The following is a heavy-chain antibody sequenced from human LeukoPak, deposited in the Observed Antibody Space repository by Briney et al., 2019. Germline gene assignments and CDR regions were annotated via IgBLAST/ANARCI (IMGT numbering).Heavy chain of an antibody. V-gene: IGHV4-30-4*01. J-gene: IGHJ2*01. CDR2: IYYSGST. CDR1: GGSISSGDYY. D-gene: IGHD4-17*01. CDR3: ARDGTLTTVTRSYWYFDL. Sequence: SETLSLTCTVSGGSISSGDYYWSWIRQPPGKGLEWIGYIYYSGSTYYNPSLKSRVTISVDTSKNQFSLKLSSVTAADTAVYYCARDGTLTTVTRSYWYFDLWGSGTLVTVSS.